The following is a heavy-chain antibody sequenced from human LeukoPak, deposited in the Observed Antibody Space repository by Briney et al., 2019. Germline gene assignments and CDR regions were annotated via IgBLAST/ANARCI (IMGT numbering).Heavy chain of an antibody. CDR3: ARVRVGATRDFDY. Sequence: VASVKVSCKASGYTFTNYYMHWVRQAPGQGLEWMGIIIPGGGSTSYAQKFQGRVTMTRDTSTSTVYMELSSLRSEDTAVYYCARVRVGATRDFDYWGQGTLVTVSS. CDR2: IIPGGGST. D-gene: IGHD1-26*01. CDR1: GYTFTNYY. J-gene: IGHJ4*02. V-gene: IGHV1-46*01.